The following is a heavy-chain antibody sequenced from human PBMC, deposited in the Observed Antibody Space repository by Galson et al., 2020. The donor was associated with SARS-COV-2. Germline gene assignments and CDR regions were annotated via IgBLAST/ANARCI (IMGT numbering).Heavy chain of an antibody. CDR1: GFTFSDYY. Sequence: GESLKISCAASGFTFSDYYMSWVRPAPGKGLEWISYISYTSIYADSVKGRFTISRENAENSLYLQMNSLRAEDTAVYYCARVPYIVGSTDGCGYFDLWGRGTLVTVSS. CDR2: ISYTSI. J-gene: IGHJ2*01. CDR3: ARVPYIVGSTDGCGYFDL. D-gene: IGHD1-26*01. V-gene: IGHV3-11*06.